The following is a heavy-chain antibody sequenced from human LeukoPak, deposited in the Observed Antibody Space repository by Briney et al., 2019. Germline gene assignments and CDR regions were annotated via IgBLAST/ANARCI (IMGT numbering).Heavy chain of an antibody. D-gene: IGHD5-18*01. CDR3: AKAISYGFDY. CDR2: ISWNSGSL. Sequence: GRSLRLSCAASGFTFDDYAMHWVRHAPGKGLEWVSGISWNSGSLGYADSVKGRFTISRDNAKNSLYLQMNSLRAEDTALYYCAKAISYGFDYWGQGTLVTVSS. CDR1: GFTFDDYA. V-gene: IGHV3-9*01. J-gene: IGHJ4*02.